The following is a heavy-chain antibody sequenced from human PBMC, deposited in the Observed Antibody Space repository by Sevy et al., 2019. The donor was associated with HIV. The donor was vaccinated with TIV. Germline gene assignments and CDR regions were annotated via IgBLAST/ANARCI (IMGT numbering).Heavy chain of an antibody. CDR1: GFTFSNYA. Sequence: GGSLRLSCAASGFTFSNYALSCVRQAPGKGLEWVSTITAGGTGTYYADSVKGRFTISRDNSKNTLYLQMNSLRDDYTAVYYCARVEHDIWRGWFDPWGQGTLVTVSS. D-gene: IGHD3-3*01. CDR2: ITAGGTGT. J-gene: IGHJ5*02. V-gene: IGHV3-23*01. CDR3: ARVEHDIWRGWFDP.